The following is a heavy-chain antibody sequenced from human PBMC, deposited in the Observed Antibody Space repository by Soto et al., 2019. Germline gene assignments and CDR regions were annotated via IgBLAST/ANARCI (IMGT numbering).Heavy chain of an antibody. J-gene: IGHJ4*02. Sequence: PSETLSLTCTVSGGSISSGDYYWSWIRQPPGKGLEWIGYIYYSGGTYYNPSLKSRVTISVDTSKNQFSLKLSSVTAADTAVYYCASRKSSPYFDYWGQGTLVTVSS. CDR1: GGSISSGDYY. CDR3: ASRKSSPYFDY. CDR2: IYYSGGT. V-gene: IGHV4-30-4*01. D-gene: IGHD3-10*01.